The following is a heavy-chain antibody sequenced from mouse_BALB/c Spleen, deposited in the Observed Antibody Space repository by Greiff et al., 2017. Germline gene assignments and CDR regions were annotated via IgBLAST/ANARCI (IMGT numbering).Heavy chain of an antibody. CDR2: ISYSGST. Sequence: VQLQQSGPGLVKPSQSLSLTCTVTGYSITSDYAWNWIRQFPGNKLEWMGYISYSGSTSYNPSLKSRISITRDTSKNQFFLQLNSVTTEDTATYYCARSRGDAMDYWGQGTSVTVSS. CDR1: GYSITSDYA. J-gene: IGHJ4*01. V-gene: IGHV3-2*02. CDR3: ARSRGDAMDY.